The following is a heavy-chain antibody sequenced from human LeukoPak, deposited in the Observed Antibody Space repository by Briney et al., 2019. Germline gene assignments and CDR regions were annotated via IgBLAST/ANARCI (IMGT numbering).Heavy chain of an antibody. D-gene: IGHD2-2*02. CDR2: IYTSGST. CDR1: GGSISSGSYY. J-gene: IGHJ4*02. Sequence: PSQTLSLTCTVSGGSISSGSYYWSWIRQPAGKGLEWIGRIYTSGSTNYNPSLKSRVTISVGTSKNQFSLKLSSVTAADTAVYYCARGASQLPAAIIVYWGQGTLVTVSS. CDR3: ARGASQLPAAIIVY. V-gene: IGHV4-61*02.